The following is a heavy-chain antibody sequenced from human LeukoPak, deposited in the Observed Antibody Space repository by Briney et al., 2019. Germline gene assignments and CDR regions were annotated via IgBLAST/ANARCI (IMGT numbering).Heavy chain of an antibody. J-gene: IGHJ4*02. CDR3: ATDLYNSLDS. CDR2: FDPEDGET. D-gene: IGHD1-20*01. CDR1: GYTLTKLS. Sequence: GASVKVSCKVSGYTLTKLSMHWVRQAPGKGLEWMGGFDPEDGETIYAQKFQGRVTMTGDTSTDTAYMELSSLRSEDTAVYYCATDLYNSLDSWGQGTLVTVSS. V-gene: IGHV1-24*01.